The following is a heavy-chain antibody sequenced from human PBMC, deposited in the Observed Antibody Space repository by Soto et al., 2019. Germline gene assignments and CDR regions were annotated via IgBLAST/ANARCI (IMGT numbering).Heavy chain of an antibody. CDR2: INAGNGNT. V-gene: IGHV1-3*01. Sequence: QVQLVQSGAEVKKPGASVKVSCKASGYTFTSYAMHWVRQAPGQRLEWMGWINAGNGNTKYSQKFQGRVTITRDTSASTANMERSSLKSEDTAVYYCARGGGKVVPAATACVDYWGQGPLVTVSS. D-gene: IGHD2-2*01. CDR3: ARGGGKVVPAATACVDY. CDR1: GYTFTSYA. J-gene: IGHJ4*02.